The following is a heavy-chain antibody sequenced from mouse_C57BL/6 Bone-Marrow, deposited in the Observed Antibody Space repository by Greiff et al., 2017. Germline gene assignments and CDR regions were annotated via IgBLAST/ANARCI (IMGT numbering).Heavy chain of an antibody. CDR1: GYSFTGYY. D-gene: IGHD1-1*01. V-gene: IGHV1-42*01. Sequence: EVKLVESGPELVKPGASVKISCKASGYSFTGYYMNWVKQSPEKSLEWIGEINPSTGGTTYNQKFKAKATLTVDKSSSTAYMQLKSLTSEDSAVYYCARPIGYYGSSYKRKSYYFDYWGQGTTLTVSS. CDR2: INPSTGGT. CDR3: ARPIGYYGSSYKRKSYYFDY. J-gene: IGHJ2*01.